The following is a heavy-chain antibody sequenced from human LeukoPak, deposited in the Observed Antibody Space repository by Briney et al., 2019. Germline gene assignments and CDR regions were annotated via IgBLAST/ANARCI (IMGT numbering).Heavy chain of an antibody. V-gene: IGHV4-61*03. CDR3: ATGGSLAAAGDY. CDR2: IYNSEST. J-gene: IGHJ4*02. Sequence: NPSETLSLTCTVSGGSVSSGHYYWSWIRQPPGKGLEWIGYIYNSESTNYNPSLKSRVTISVDTSKNHFSPKLSSVTAADTAVYYCATGGSLAAAGDYWGQGTLVTASS. D-gene: IGHD6-13*01. CDR1: GGSVSSGHYY.